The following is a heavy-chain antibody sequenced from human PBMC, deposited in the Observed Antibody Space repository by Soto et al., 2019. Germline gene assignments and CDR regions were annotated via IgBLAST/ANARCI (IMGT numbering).Heavy chain of an antibody. V-gene: IGHV4-31*03. CDR3: ARVVRDIVLMVYAMGGVDY. J-gene: IGHJ4*02. Sequence: SETLSLTCTVSGGSISSGGYYWSWIRQHPGKGLEWIGYIYYSGSTYYNPSLKSRVTISVDTSKNQFSLKLSSVTAADTAVYYCARVVRDIVLMVYAMGGVDYWGQGTLVTVSS. CDR1: GGSISSGGYY. CDR2: IYYSGST. D-gene: IGHD2-8*01.